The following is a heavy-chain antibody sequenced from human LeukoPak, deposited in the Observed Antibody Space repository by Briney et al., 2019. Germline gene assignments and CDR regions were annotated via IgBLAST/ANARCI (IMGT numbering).Heavy chain of an antibody. CDR1: GGSIFTYY. CDR3: ARPHYYDSSGYYYEGGAFDL. V-gene: IGHV4-59*08. Sequence: PSETLSLTCTVSGGSIFTYYWTWIRQPPGKGLEWIGSINYSGRTNFNPSLKSRVTLSIDASKNPFSLKLTAVTAADTAVYYCARPHYYDSSGYYYEGGAFDLWGQGTMVTVSS. D-gene: IGHD3-22*01. J-gene: IGHJ3*01. CDR2: INYSGRT.